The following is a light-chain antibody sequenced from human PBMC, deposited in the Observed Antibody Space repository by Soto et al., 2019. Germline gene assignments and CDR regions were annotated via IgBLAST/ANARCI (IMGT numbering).Light chain of an antibody. CDR3: QQSYSTLSIT. J-gene: IGKJ5*01. CDR1: QSISSY. Sequence: DIQMTQSPSSLSASVGDRVTITCRASQSISSYLNWYQQKPGKAPKLLIYAASSLQSGVPSRFSGSVSGTDFTLTISSLQPEDFATYYCQQSYSTLSITFGQGTRLEIK. CDR2: AAS. V-gene: IGKV1-39*01.